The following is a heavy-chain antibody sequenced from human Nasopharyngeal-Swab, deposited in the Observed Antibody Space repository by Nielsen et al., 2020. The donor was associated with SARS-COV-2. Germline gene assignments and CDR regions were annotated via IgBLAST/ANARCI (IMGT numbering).Heavy chain of an antibody. D-gene: IGHD6-13*01. CDR2: ISYDGSNK. J-gene: IGHJ6*02. CDR1: GFTFSSYA. CDR3: ASSPGIAAPTGMDV. V-gene: IGHV3-30*04. Sequence: GGSLRLSCAASGFTFSSYAMHWVRQAPGKGLEWVAVISYDGSNKYYADSVKGRFTISRDNSENTLYLQMNSLRAEDTAVYYCASSPGIAAPTGMDVWGQGTTVTVSS.